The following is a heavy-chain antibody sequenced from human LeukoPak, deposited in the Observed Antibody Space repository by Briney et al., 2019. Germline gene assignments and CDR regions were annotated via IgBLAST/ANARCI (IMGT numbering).Heavy chain of an antibody. V-gene: IGHV3-11*04. CDR1: GFTFSDYY. CDR3: ASAIAAASTNFDY. Sequence: GGSLRLSCAASGFTFSDYYMSWIRQAPGKGLEWVSYISTSGSTIYYADSVKGRFTISRDNAKNSLYLQMNSLRAEDTAVYYCASAIAAASTNFDYWGQGTLVTVSS. CDR2: ISTSGSTI. D-gene: IGHD6-13*01. J-gene: IGHJ4*02.